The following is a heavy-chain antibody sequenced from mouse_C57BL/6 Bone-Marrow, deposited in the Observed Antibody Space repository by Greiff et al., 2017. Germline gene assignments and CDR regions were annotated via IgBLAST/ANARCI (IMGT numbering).Heavy chain of an antibody. CDR3: ARVDDGYGYFDY. J-gene: IGHJ2*01. Sequence: QVQLKESGAELVRPGASVKLSCKASGYTFTDYYINWVKQRPGQGLEWIARIYPGSGNTYYNEKFKSKATLTVDTSSSTAYMQLSSLTSEDSAVYYCARVDDGYGYFDYWGQGTTLTVSS. CDR1: GYTFTDYY. D-gene: IGHD2-3*01. V-gene: IGHV1-76*01. CDR2: IYPGSGNT.